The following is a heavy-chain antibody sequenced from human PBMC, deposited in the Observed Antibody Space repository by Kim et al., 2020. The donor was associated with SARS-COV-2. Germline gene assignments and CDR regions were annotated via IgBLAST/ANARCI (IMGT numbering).Heavy chain of an antibody. D-gene: IGHD4-4*01. V-gene: IGHV3-23*01. CDR2: ISGSGGST. CDR1: GFTFSTYA. Sequence: GGSLRLSCAASGFTFSTYAMNWVRQAPGKGLEWVSGISGSGGSTYYAEPVKGRFTISRDNSKNTLYLQMNSLRVEDTAVYYCAKDPGNLLANYYFDYWGQGTLVTVSS. CDR3: AKDPGNLLANYYFDY. J-gene: IGHJ4*02.